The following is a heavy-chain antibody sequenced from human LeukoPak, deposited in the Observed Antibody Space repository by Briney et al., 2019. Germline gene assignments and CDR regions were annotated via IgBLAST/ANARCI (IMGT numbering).Heavy chain of an antibody. CDR2: IYTSGST. CDR1: RGSISYFY. V-gene: IGHV4-4*07. CDR3: AKPSNYYGSATDAFDF. J-gene: IGHJ3*01. Sequence: PSETLSLTCTVSRGSISYFYWSWIRQPAGKGLEWIGRIYTSGSTNYNPSLKSRLTMSVDTSKNHFSLKLNSVTGADTAVYYCAKPSNYYGSATDAFDFWGQGTMVTVSS. D-gene: IGHD3-10*01.